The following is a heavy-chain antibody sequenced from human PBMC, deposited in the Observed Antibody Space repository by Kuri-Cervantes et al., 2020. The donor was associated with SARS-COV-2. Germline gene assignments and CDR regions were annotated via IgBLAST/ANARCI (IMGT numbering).Heavy chain of an antibody. D-gene: IGHD4-17*01. Sequence: SETLSLTCTVSGGSISSSYWSWIRQPPGKGLEWIGYIYCSGSVSHNASLMSRVTISVDTSKNQFSLRLTSVTAADTAVYYCTTVTPTSVFDFWGQGTLVTVSS. V-gene: IGHV4-59*01. CDR2: IYCSGSV. CDR1: GGSISSSY. J-gene: IGHJ4*02. CDR3: TTVTPTSVFDF.